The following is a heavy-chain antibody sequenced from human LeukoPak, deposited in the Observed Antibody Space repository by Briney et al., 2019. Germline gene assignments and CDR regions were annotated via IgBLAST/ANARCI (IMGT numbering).Heavy chain of an antibody. CDR3: ARHEEEDGYNAKTFDY. CDR2: IYYSGTI. Sequence: SETLPLTCTVSGGSIGSSNYFWGWIRQTPGIGLEWIGSIYYSGTIYYNPSLKSRVTISVDTSKNQFSLRLRSVTAADTAVYYCARHEEEDGYNAKTFDYWGQGTLVTVAS. D-gene: IGHD5-24*01. J-gene: IGHJ4*02. V-gene: IGHV4-39*01. CDR1: GGSIGSSNYF.